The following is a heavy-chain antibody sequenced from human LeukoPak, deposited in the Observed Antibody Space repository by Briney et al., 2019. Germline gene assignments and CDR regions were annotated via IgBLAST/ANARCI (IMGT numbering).Heavy chain of an antibody. CDR1: GFTFSSHW. Sequence: GGSLRLSCAASGFTFSSHWMSWGRQAPGEGPEGVANIKQDGSEKYYAASVKGRFTISRDNAKNSLYLQMNSLRAEDTAVYYCARDNTVLFDYWGQGTLVTVSS. CDR3: ARDNTVLFDY. D-gene: IGHD2/OR15-2a*01. J-gene: IGHJ4*02. CDR2: IKQDGSEK. V-gene: IGHV3-7*01.